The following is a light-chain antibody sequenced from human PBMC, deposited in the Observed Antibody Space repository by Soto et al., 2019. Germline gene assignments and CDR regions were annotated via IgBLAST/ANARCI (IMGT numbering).Light chain of an antibody. J-gene: IGKJ5*01. V-gene: IGKV3-20*01. CDR3: QQYGSSPIT. CDR1: QSVNRNY. CDR2: SAS. Sequence: EIVLTQSPATLSLSPGERAVLSCRASQSVNRNYLAWYQQRPGQAPRFLIHSASSRATGTPDRFSGSGSGTDFTLTISRLEPEDFAVYYCQQYGSSPITFGQGTRLEI.